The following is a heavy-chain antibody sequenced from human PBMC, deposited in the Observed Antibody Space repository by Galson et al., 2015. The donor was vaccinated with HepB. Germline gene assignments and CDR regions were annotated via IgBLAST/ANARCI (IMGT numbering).Heavy chain of an antibody. Sequence: QSGAEVKKPGESLRISCKGSGYSFTNYWITWVRQLPGKGLEWMGRIDPSDPTDSYTNYSPSFQGQVTISIDKSISTAYLQWSSLKASDTAIYYCARLVFRGIAAAGTNPIDYWGQGTLVTVSS. D-gene: IGHD6-13*01. J-gene: IGHJ4*02. V-gene: IGHV5-10-1*01. CDR3: ARLVFRGIAAAGTNPIDY. CDR1: GYSFTNYW. CDR2: IDPSDPTDSYT.